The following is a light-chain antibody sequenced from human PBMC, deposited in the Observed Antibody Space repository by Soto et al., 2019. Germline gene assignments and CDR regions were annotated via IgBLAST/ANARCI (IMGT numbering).Light chain of an antibody. V-gene: IGKV3-15*01. Sequence: EIVMTQSPDTLSVSPGERATLSCRASQSVSSNLAWYQHKPGQAPRLLMYGASTRATGVPARFSGSGSGTEFTLTISSPQSEDFAVYYCQQYTDWPLTFGQATRVEIK. CDR3: QQYTDWPLT. CDR2: GAS. CDR1: QSVSSN. J-gene: IGKJ1*01.